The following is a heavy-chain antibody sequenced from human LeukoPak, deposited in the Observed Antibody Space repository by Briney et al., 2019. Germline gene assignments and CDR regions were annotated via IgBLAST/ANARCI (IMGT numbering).Heavy chain of an antibody. D-gene: IGHD3-9*01. CDR3: AKDLGYDILTGPGL. V-gene: IGHV4-34*01. J-gene: IGHJ4*02. CDR2: INHSGST. Sequence: SETLSLTCAVYGGSFSGYYWSWIRQPPGKGLEWIGEINHSGSTYYKPSLKSRVTISVDTSKNQFTLKLSSVTAADTAVYYCAKDLGYDILTGPGLWGQGTLVTVSS. CDR1: GGSFSGYY.